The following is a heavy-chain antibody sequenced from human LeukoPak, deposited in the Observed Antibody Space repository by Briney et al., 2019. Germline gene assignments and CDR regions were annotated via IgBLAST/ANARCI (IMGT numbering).Heavy chain of an antibody. CDR1: GYSFTSYW. CDR3: ATVRTYGDYAMNY. V-gene: IGHV5-51*01. D-gene: IGHD4-17*01. J-gene: IGHJ4*02. Sequence: GESLKISCKGSGYSFTSYWIGWVRQMPGKGVEWMGIIYPGDSDTRYSPSFQGQVTISADKSISTAYLQWSSLKASDTGMYYCATVRTYGDYAMNYWGQGTLVTVSS. CDR2: IYPGDSDT.